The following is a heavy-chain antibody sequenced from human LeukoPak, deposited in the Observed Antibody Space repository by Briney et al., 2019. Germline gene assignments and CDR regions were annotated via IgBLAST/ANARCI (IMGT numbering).Heavy chain of an antibody. D-gene: IGHD3-9*01. CDR1: VGSFSSYY. J-gene: IGHJ6*03. V-gene: IGHV4-59*01. CDR2: IYYSGST. CDR3: ARGLVLRYFDWLSPNYYYMDV. Sequence: PSETLSLTCTVSVGSFSSYYASWIRQPPGKGLEWVVYIYYSGSTNYNPPLKSRVTISVDTPKNQFSLKLSSVTAADTAVYYCARGLVLRYFDWLSPNYYYMDVWGKGTTVTVSS.